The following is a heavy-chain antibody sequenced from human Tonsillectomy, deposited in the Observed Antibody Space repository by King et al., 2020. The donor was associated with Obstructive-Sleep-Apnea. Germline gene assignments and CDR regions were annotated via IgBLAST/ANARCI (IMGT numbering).Heavy chain of an antibody. D-gene: IGHD3-22*01. J-gene: IGHJ3*02. CDR2: ISYDGSNK. Sequence: VQLVESGGGVVQPGRSLRLSCAASGFTFSSYAMHWVRQAPGKGLEWVAVISYDGSNKYYADSVKGRFTISRDNSKNTLYLQMNSLRAEDTAVYYCARGSESDSSGPGAFDIWGQGTMVTVSS. CDR3: ARGSESDSSGPGAFDI. CDR1: GFTFSSYA. V-gene: IGHV3-30*04.